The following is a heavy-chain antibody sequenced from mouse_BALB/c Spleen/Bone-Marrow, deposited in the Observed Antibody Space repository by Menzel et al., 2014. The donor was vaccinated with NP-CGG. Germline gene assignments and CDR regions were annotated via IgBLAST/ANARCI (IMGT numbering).Heavy chain of an antibody. CDR2: IYPSDSYT. CDR3: TRQYGNYCAMDY. J-gene: IGHJ4*01. V-gene: IGHV1S126*01. CDR1: GYTFTSYW. D-gene: IGHD2-10*02. Sequence: VQVVESGAELVRPGASVKVSCKASGYTFTSYWINWVKQRPGQGLEWIGNIYPSDSYTNYTQNFKDKATLTVDKSSSTAYMQHSSPTSEDSAVYYCTRQYGNYCAMDYWGQGTSVTVSS.